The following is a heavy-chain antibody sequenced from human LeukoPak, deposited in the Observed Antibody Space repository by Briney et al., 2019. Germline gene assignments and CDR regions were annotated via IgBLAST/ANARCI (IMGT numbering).Heavy chain of an antibody. D-gene: IGHD3-3*01. CDR3: ARDVYYDFWSGVDY. CDR1: GFTFSSYS. CDR2: ISSSSSYI. J-gene: IGHJ4*02. Sequence: GGSLRLSCAVSGFTFSSYSMNWVRQAPGKGLEWVSSISSSSSYIYYADSVKGRFTISRDNAKNSLYLQMNSLRAEDTAVYYCARDVYYDFWSGVDYWGQGTLVTVSS. V-gene: IGHV3-21*01.